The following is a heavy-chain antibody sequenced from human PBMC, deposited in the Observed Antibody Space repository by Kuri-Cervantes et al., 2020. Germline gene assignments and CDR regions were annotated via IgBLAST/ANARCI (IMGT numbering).Heavy chain of an antibody. Sequence: GGSLRLSCAASGFTFSSYSMNWVRQAPGKGLEWVSSISSSSSYIYYADSVKGRFTISRDNAKNSLYPQMNSLRAEGTAVYYCARPMAAAGLNAFDIWGQGTMVTVSS. CDR3: ARPMAAAGLNAFDI. CDR2: ISSSSSYI. CDR1: GFTFSSYS. J-gene: IGHJ3*02. D-gene: IGHD6-13*01. V-gene: IGHV3-21*01.